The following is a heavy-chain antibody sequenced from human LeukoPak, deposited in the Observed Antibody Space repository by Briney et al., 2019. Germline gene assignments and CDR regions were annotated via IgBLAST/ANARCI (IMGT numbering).Heavy chain of an antibody. V-gene: IGHV4-31*03. CDR2: IYYSGST. D-gene: IGHD2-15*01. CDR3: TRTGGGSCSGGSCYLLYGMDV. CDR1: GGSISSGGYY. Sequence: SETLSLTCTVSGGSISSGGYYWSWIRQHPGKGLEWIANIYYSGSTYYNPSLESRVTISVDTYTNQLSLKLSSVTAADTAVYFCTRTGGGSCSGGSCYLLYGMDVWGQGTTVTVSS. J-gene: IGHJ6*02.